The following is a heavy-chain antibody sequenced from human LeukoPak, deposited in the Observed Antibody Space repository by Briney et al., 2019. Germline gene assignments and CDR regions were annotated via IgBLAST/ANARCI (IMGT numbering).Heavy chain of an antibody. CDR3: ARGGRITIFKGTEIDY. CDR1: GITFSSYA. D-gene: IGHD3-9*01. Sequence: GGSLRLSCAASGITFSSYAMSWVRQAPGKGLEWVSSISSSSSYIYYADSVKGRFTISRDNAKNSLYLQMNSLRAEDTAVYYCARGGRITIFKGTEIDYWGQGTLVTVSS. J-gene: IGHJ4*02. V-gene: IGHV3-21*01. CDR2: ISSSSSYI.